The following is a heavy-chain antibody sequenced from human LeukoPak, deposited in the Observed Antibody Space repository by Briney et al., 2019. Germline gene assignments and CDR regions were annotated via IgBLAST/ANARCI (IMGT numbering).Heavy chain of an antibody. J-gene: IGHJ4*02. CDR2: ISGSGGST. D-gene: IGHD4-17*01. CDR1: GFTFSNYE. Sequence: GGSLRLSCAASGFTFSNYEMNWVRQAPGKGLEWVSAISGSGGSTYYADSVKGRFTISRDNSKNTLYLQMNSLRAEDTAVYYCAKDPYGDGNDYWGQGTLVTVSS. CDR3: AKDPYGDGNDY. V-gene: IGHV3-23*01.